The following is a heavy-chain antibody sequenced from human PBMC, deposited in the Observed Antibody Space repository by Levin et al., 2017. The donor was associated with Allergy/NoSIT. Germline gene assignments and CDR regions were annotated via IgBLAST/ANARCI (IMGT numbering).Heavy chain of an antibody. CDR3: ARSRGWELLRGEGHYYYYGMDV. Sequence: GESLKISCAASGFTVSSHYMSWVRQAPGKGLEWVSVIYSGGSTYYADSVKGRFTISRDNSKNTLYLQMNSLRAEDTAVYYCARSRGWELLRGEGHYYYYGMDVWGQGTTVTVSS. CDR1: GFTVSSHY. D-gene: IGHD1-26*01. V-gene: IGHV3-53*01. CDR2: IYSGGST. J-gene: IGHJ6*02.